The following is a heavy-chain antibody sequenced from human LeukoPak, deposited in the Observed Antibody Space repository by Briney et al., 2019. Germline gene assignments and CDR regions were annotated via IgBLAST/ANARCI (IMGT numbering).Heavy chain of an antibody. V-gene: IGHV4-34*01. CDR1: GGSFSGYY. CDR3: ARGPLGYSSSWYGAWFDP. Sequence: SETLSLTCAVYGGSFSGYYWSWIRQPPGKGLEWIGEINHSGSTNYNPSLKSRVTISVDTSKNQFSLKLSSVTAADTAVYYCARGPLGYSSSWYGAWFDPWGQGTLVTVSS. D-gene: IGHD6-13*01. CDR2: INHSGST. J-gene: IGHJ5*02.